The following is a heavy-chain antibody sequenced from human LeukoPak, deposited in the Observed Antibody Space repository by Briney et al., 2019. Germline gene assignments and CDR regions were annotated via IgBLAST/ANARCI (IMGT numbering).Heavy chain of an antibody. V-gene: IGHV3-49*03. J-gene: IGHJ4*02. D-gene: IGHD3-10*01. CDR3: TRAPNLLWFGELLPPDY. CDR2: FRSKAYGGTT. Sequence: GRSLRLSCTASGFTFGDYAMSWFRQAPGKGLEWVGFFRSKAYGGTTEYAASVKGRFTISRDDSKSIAYLQMNSLKTEDTAVYYCTRAPNLLWFGELLPPDYWGQGTLVTVSS. CDR1: GFTFGDYA.